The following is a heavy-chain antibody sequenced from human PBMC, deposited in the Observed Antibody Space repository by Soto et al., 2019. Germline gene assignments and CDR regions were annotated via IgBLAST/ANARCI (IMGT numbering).Heavy chain of an antibody. J-gene: IGHJ6*02. CDR3: AKDLGVVTPDEYYYYGMDV. D-gene: IGHD3-3*01. CDR1: GFTFSTYA. Sequence: GGSLRLSCAASGFTFSTYAMSWVRQAPGKGLEWVSSISGSGTSTYYADSVKGRFTISRDNSKNTLYLQMNSLRAEDTALYYCAKDLGVVTPDEYYYYGMDVWGQGTTVTVSS. V-gene: IGHV3-23*01. CDR2: ISGSGTST.